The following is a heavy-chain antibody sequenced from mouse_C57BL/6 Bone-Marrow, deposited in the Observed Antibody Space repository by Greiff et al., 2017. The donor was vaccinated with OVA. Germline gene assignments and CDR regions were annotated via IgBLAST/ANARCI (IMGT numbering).Heavy chain of an antibody. Sequence: EVKLMESGGGLVKPGGSLKLSCAASGFTFSSYAMSWVRQTPGKRLEWVATISDGGSYTYYPDNVKGRFTISRDNAKNNLYLQISHLTSEDTAMYYCAREEVTNYFDYWGQGTTLTVSS. CDR2: ISDGGSYT. CDR3: AREEVTNYFDY. D-gene: IGHD2-2*01. J-gene: IGHJ2*01. CDR1: GFTFSSYA. V-gene: IGHV5-4*01.